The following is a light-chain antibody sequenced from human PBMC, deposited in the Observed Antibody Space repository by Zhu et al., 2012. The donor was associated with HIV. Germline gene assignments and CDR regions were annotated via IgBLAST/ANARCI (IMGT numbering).Light chain of an antibody. CDR3: QQFNTYPLT. J-gene: IGKJ4*01. CDR2: PAS. V-gene: IGKV1-9*01. CDR1: QDISIY. Sequence: DIQLTHSPSFLSASVGDRVTITCRASQDISIYLAWYQQKPGKAPKLLIYPASALQSGVPSRFSGSRSGTEFTLTISSLQPEDFGTYHCQQFNTYPLTFGGGTKVEIK.